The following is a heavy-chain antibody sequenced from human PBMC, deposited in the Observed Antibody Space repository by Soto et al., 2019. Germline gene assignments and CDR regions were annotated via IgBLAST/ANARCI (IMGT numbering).Heavy chain of an antibody. CDR3: ARVVPGAEAWFGP. CDR1: GYTFSNYG. V-gene: IGHV1-18*01. J-gene: IGHJ5*02. Sequence: ASVKVSCKTSGYTFSNYGITLVRQAPGQPLEWLGWISLYSDGTNYAQKFQGRVSMTTDTSTTTAYMELRSLRSDDTAVYSGARVVPGAEAWFGPWGQGTLVTVSS. D-gene: IGHD2-2*01. CDR2: ISLYSDGT.